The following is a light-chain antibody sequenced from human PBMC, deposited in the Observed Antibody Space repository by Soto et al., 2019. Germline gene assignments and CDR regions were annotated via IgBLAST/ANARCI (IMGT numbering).Light chain of an antibody. CDR1: SGHSSYA. CDR3: QTWGTGIQV. V-gene: IGLV4-69*01. J-gene: IGLJ1*01. Sequence: QLVLTQSPSSSASLGASVKLTCTLSSGHSSYAIAWHQQQPEKGPRYLMKVNSDGSHSKGDGTPDRFSGSSSGAERYLTISSLQSEDEADYYCQTWGTGIQVFGTGTKVTVL. CDR2: VNSDGSH.